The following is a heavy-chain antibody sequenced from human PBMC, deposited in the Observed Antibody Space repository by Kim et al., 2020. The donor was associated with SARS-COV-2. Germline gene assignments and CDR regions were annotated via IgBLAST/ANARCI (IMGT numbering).Heavy chain of an antibody. Sequence: GGSLRLSCTTSGFTFTGYAMSWVRQAPGKGLEWVSSIDGSDGTTYYVDPVKGRFTISRDNSKNTLYLQMSTLRADDTAVYYCMKGGWGWIWDHWGQGTL. D-gene: IGHD2-2*03. CDR2: IDGSDGTT. CDR3: MKGGWGWIWDH. V-gene: IGHV3-23*01. J-gene: IGHJ4*02. CDR1: GFTFTGYA.